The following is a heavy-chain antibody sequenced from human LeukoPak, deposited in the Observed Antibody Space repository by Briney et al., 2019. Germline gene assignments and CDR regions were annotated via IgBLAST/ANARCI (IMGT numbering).Heavy chain of an antibody. CDR3: ARINFNPDY. CDR2: VHHSGAT. J-gene: IGHJ4*02. CDR1: GYSISRGYH. D-gene: IGHD1-14*01. Sequence: SETLSLTCSVSGYSISRGYHWAWVRPPPGKGVEWIGSVHHSGATYYNPSLNSRLTILADTSKNHFSLKMDSVTTADTAVYYCARINFNPDYWGQGTLVSVSS. V-gene: IGHV4-38-2*02.